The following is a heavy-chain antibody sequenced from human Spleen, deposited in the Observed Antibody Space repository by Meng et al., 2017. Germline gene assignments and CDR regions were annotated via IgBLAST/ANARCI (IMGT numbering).Heavy chain of an antibody. CDR3: AKVGVVADSYFHLDY. CDR1: GFTFTTYT. V-gene: IGHV3-23*01. D-gene: IGHD3-22*01. CDR2: ISDSGGRI. J-gene: IGHJ4*02. Sequence: GESLKISCAASGFTFTTYTMNWVRQVPGKGLEWVSTISDSGGRIYYAESVKGRFTISRDNAKNSLYLQMNSLRAEDTALYYCAKVGVVADSYFHLDYWGQGTLVTDSS.